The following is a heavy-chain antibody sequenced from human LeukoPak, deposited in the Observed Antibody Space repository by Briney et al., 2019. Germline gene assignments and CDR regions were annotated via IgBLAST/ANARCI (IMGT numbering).Heavy chain of an antibody. CDR3: ASWSYYDSSGYTRAFDI. V-gene: IGHV3-30*03. Sequence: GRSLRLSCAASGFTFSSYGLHWVRQAPGKGLGWVAVISYDGSNKYYADSVKGRFTISRDNSKNTLYLQMNSLRAEDTAVYYCASWSYYDSSGYTRAFDIWGQGTMVTVSS. CDR2: ISYDGSNK. J-gene: IGHJ3*02. D-gene: IGHD3-22*01. CDR1: GFTFSSYG.